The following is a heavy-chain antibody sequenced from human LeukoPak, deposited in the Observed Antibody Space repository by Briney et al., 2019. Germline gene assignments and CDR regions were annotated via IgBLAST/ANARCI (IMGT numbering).Heavy chain of an antibody. CDR2: INPSGGST. Sequence: ASVKVSCKASGYTFTSYYMHWVRQAPGQGLEWMGIINPSGGSTSYAQKSQGRVTMTRDTSTSTVYMELSSLRSEDTAVYYCARGPLYYYGSGRYQLDYWGQGTLVTVSS. D-gene: IGHD3-10*01. CDR3: ARGPLYYYGSGRYQLDY. CDR1: GYTFTSYY. V-gene: IGHV1-46*03. J-gene: IGHJ4*02.